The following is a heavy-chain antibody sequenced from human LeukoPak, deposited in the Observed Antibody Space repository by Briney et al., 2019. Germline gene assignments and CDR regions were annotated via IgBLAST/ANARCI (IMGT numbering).Heavy chain of an antibody. J-gene: IGHJ4*02. CDR3: ATHTAYGTWFDY. Sequence: ASVKVSCKVSGYTLTELSMHWVRQAPGKGLEWMGGFDPEDGETIYAQKFQGGVTITADKSTSTAYMELSSLRSEDTAVYYCATHTAYGTWFDYWGQGTLVTVSS. CDR2: FDPEDGET. D-gene: IGHD5-18*01. V-gene: IGHV1-24*01. CDR1: GYTLTELS.